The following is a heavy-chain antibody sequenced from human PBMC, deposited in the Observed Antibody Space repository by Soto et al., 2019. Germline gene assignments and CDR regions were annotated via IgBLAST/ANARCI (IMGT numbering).Heavy chain of an antibody. Sequence: PSETLSLTCTVSGGSISSYYWSWIRQPAGKGLEWIGRIYTSGSTNYNPSLKSRVTMSVDTSKNQFSLKLSSVTAADTAVYYCARDCLGYSSSCYRIAAAGDYNWFDPWGQGTLVTVSS. J-gene: IGHJ5*02. CDR3: ARDCLGYSSSCYRIAAAGDYNWFDP. V-gene: IGHV4-4*07. CDR1: GGSISSYY. D-gene: IGHD6-13*01. CDR2: IYTSGST.